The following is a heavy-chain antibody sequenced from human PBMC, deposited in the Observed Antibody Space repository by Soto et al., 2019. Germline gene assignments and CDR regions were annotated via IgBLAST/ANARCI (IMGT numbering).Heavy chain of an antibody. CDR2: IYYSGST. CDR1: GGSISSGGYY. CDR3: ARANQYYYDSSGLYFDY. V-gene: IGHV4-31*03. J-gene: IGHJ4*02. Sequence: SETLSLTCTVSGGSISSGGYYWSWIRQHPGKGLEWIGYIYYSGSTYYNPSLKSRVTISVDTSKNQFSLKLSSVTAADTAVYYCARANQYYYDSSGLYFDYWGQGTLVTVS. D-gene: IGHD3-22*01.